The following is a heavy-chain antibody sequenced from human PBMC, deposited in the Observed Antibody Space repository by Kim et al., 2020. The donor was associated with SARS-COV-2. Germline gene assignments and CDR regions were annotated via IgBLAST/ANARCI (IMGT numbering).Heavy chain of an antibody. J-gene: IGHJ3*02. D-gene: IGHD3-22*01. Sequence: GGSLRLSCAASGFTFSSYAMHWVRQAPGKGLEWVAVISYDGSNKYYADSVKGRCTISRDNSKNTLYLQMNSLRAEDTAVYYCAMESGKWLLLRRAFDIWGPGTMVTVSS. CDR1: GFTFSSYA. V-gene: IGHV3-30-3*01. CDR3: AMESGKWLLLRRAFDI. CDR2: ISYDGSNK.